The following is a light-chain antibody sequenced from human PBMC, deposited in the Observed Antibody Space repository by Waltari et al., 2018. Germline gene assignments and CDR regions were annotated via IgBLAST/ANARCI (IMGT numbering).Light chain of an antibody. J-gene: IGLJ3*02. CDR1: SSDVGGYHY. CDR2: EVS. Sequence: QSALTQPPSASGSPGQSVTISCTGTSSDVGGYHYVSWYQPHPGKAPKLMIYEVSKRPSGVPDRFSGSKSGNTASLTVSGLQAEDEADYYCSSYAGSNTWVFGGGTKLTVL. V-gene: IGLV2-8*01. CDR3: SSYAGSNTWV.